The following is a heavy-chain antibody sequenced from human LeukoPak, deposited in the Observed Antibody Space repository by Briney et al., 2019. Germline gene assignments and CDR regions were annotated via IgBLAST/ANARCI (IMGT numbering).Heavy chain of an antibody. V-gene: IGHV4-4*02. CDR2: IYHSGST. CDR3: ASLVHDYGDYGLGY. D-gene: IGHD4-17*01. Sequence: GSLRLSCAASGFTFSSYSMNWVRQAPGKGLEWIGEIYHSGSTNYNPSLKSRVTISVDKSKNQFSLKLSSVTAADTAVYYCASLVHDYGDYGLGYWGQGTLVTVSS. J-gene: IGHJ4*02. CDR1: GFTFSSYSM.